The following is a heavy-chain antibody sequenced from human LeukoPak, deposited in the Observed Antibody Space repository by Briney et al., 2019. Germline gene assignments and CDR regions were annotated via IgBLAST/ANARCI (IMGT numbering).Heavy chain of an antibody. J-gene: IGHJ4*02. D-gene: IGHD3-22*01. CDR1: GGTFSSYA. CDR3: AREGHINYYDSSGIFDY. V-gene: IGHV1-69*05. CDR2: IIPIFGTA. Sequence: ASVKVSCKASGGTFSSYAISWVRQAPGQGLEWMGRIIPIFGTANYAQKFQGRVTITTDESTSTAYMELSSLRSEDTAVYHCAREGHINYYDSSGIFDYWGQGTLVTVSS.